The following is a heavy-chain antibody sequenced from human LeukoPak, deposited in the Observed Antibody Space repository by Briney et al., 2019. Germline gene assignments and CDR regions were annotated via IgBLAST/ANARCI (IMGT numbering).Heavy chain of an antibody. J-gene: IGHJ4*02. D-gene: IGHD2-2*01. CDR1: GFTFSTYA. CDR2: VRGSDSRT. V-gene: IGHV3-23*01. CDR3: ARQYCRNTRCYHFDY. Sequence: GGSLRLSCAASGFTFSTYAMSWVRQAPGKGLEWVSGVRGSDSRTDYADSVKGRFTISRDNSKNTLFLQLGSLRPEDMAIYYCARQYCRNTRCYHFDYWGQGTLVTVSS.